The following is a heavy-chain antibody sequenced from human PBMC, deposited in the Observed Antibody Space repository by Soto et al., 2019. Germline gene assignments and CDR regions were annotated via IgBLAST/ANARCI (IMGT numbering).Heavy chain of an antibody. D-gene: IGHD6-6*01. CDR2: IYYSGST. V-gene: IGHV4-59*01. CDR3: ARFDQGADSSSSETFDY. CDR1: GGSISSYY. J-gene: IGHJ4*02. Sequence: SETLSLTCTVSGGSISSYYWSWIRQPPGKGLEWIGYIYYSGSTNYNPSLKSRVTISVDTSKNQFSLKLSSVTAADTAVYYCARFDQGADSSSSETFDYWGQGTLVTVSS.